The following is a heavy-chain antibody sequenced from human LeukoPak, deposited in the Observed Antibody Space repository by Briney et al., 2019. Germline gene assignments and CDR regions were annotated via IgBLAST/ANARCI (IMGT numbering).Heavy chain of an antibody. Sequence: GGSRRLPCAVPGLTSSNAWMSWVRQAPGKGLEWFGRIKSKTDGGTRDYAAPVKGTYTISRDDSKNTLYLQMNSLKPEDTAVYYCTTVDDAAFLIWGQGTMVTVSS. CDR3: TTVDDAAFLI. D-gene: IGHD3-3*01. J-gene: IGHJ3*02. CDR1: GLTSSNAW. CDR2: IKSKTDGGTR. V-gene: IGHV3-15*01.